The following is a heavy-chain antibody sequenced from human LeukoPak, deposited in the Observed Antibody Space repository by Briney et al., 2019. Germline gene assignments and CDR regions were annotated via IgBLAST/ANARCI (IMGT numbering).Heavy chain of an antibody. CDR2: ISSSGGTI. CDR3: ARERRQWQPFDI. V-gene: IGHV3-48*04. Sequence: GGSLRLSCAASGFTFSDYIINWVRQAPGKGLEWISYISSSGGTIYYADSVKGRFTISRDNTDNSLFLQMSSLRAEDTAVYYCARERRQWQPFDIWGQGTMVTVSS. CDR1: GFTFSDYI. D-gene: IGHD6-19*01. J-gene: IGHJ3*02.